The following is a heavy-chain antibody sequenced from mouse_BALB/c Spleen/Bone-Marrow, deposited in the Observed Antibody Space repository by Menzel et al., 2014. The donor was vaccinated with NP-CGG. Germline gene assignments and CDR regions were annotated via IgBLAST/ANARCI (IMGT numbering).Heavy chain of an antibody. CDR2: IDPANGNT. Sequence: VQLQQSGAELVKPGASVKLSCAASGFNIKDTYMHWVKQRPEQGLEWIGRIDPANGNTKYDPKFQGKATITADTSSNTAYLHLSSLPSDDPPVYYCASYYYGSSLFAYWGQGTLVTVSA. V-gene: IGHV14-3*02. D-gene: IGHD1-1*01. CDR3: ASYYYGSSLFAY. CDR1: GFNIKDTY. J-gene: IGHJ3*01.